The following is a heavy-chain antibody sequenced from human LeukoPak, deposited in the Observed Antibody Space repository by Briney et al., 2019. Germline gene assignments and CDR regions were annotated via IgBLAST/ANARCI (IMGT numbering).Heavy chain of an antibody. CDR1: GGSITTTYY. V-gene: IGHV4-39*01. CDR3: TRHQTNFYGSGAPFDP. J-gene: IGHJ5*02. CDR2: LYHSGNS. Sequence: SETLSLTCSVSGGSITTTYYWSWIRQPPGGGLEWIASLYHSGNSNYNPSLKSRVTMSVDTSKNQFSLQLTSMAAADTAIYYCTRHQTNFYGSGAPFDPWGQGTLVTVSS. D-gene: IGHD3-10*01.